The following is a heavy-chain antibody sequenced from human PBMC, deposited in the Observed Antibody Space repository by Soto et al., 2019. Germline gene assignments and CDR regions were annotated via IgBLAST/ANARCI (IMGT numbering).Heavy chain of an antibody. CDR2: IYYSGST. Sequence: SETLSLTCTVSGGSISSSSYYWGWIRQPPGKGLEWIGSIYYSGSTYYNPSLKSRVTISVDTSKNQFSLKLSSVTAADTAVHYCARRFSLTGYYFNWFDPWGQGTLVTVSS. J-gene: IGHJ5*02. V-gene: IGHV4-39*01. CDR1: GGSISSSSYY. CDR3: ARRFSLTGYYFNWFDP. D-gene: IGHD3-9*01.